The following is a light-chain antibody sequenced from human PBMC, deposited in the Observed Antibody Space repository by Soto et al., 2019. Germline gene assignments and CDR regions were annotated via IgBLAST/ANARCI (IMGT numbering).Light chain of an antibody. CDR2: HAS. CDR1: QSISSW. Sequence: IHMTPSPSTLSASLGDRVTNTFLASQSISSWLAWYQQKPGTAPKVLIYHASNLQSGVPSRFSGSGSGTDFTLAISSLQPEDSATYYCLQDINYPWTFGQGTKVDIK. J-gene: IGKJ1*01. V-gene: IGKV1-5*01. CDR3: LQDINYPWT.